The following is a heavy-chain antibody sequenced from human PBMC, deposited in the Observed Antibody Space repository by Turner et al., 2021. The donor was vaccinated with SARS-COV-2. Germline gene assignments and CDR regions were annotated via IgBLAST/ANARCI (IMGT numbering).Heavy chain of an antibody. V-gene: IGHV4-39*01. CDR1: VGSSSSSSYS. Sequence: QLQLQDSGPGLVKPSETLSPSCPFPVGSSSSSSYSWGWIRQPPGTGLEWNGSLYYSGSTYYNPALTSRVTISVEKSKNQFSLKLSSVTAADTAVYYCASYWSGYSTDDAFDIWGQGTMVTISS. CDR3: ASYWSGYSTDDAFDI. J-gene: IGHJ3*02. CDR2: LYYSGST. D-gene: IGHD3-3*01.